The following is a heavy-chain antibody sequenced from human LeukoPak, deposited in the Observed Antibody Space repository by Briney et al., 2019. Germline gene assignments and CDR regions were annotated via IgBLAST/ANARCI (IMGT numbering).Heavy chain of an antibody. CDR3: ARKGDTAMVYFDY. J-gene: IGHJ4*02. CDR1: GVSISSYY. V-gene: IGHV4-59*08. CDR2: IYYSGST. Sequence: SETLSLTCTVSGVSISSYYWSWIRQPPGKGLEWIGYIYYSGSTNYNPSLKSRVTISVDTSKNQFSLKLSSVTAADTAVYYCARKGDTAMVYFDYWGQGTLVTVSS. D-gene: IGHD5-18*01.